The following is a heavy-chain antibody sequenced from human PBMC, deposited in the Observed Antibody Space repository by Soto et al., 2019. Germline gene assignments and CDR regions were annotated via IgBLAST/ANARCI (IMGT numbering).Heavy chain of an antibody. J-gene: IGHJ3*02. V-gene: IGHV4-30-4*01. CDR2: IYYSGST. CDR1: GGSISSGDYY. Sequence: SETLSLTCTVSGGSISSGDYYWSWIRQPPGKGLEWIGYIYYSGSTYYNPSLKSRVTISVDTSKNQFSLKLSSVTAADAAVYYCARDYYDSSGPMPGAFDIWGQGTMVTVSS. CDR3: ARDYYDSSGPMPGAFDI. D-gene: IGHD3-22*01.